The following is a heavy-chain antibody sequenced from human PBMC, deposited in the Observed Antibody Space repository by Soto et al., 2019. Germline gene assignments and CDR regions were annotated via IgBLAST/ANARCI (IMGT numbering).Heavy chain of an antibody. J-gene: IGHJ5*01. D-gene: IGHD3-22*01. CDR3: STRAYDTNGYYRFDP. Sequence: ASETLSLTCVVSGGSITSYHWSWIRQFPGKGLEWIAYTAYTGNTNYSPSLKSRVTISLDTSKNQFSLTLSAVTAADTAMYYCSTRAYDTNGYYRFDPWGQGTLVTVSS. CDR1: GGSITSYH. CDR2: TAYTGNT. V-gene: IGHV4-59*12.